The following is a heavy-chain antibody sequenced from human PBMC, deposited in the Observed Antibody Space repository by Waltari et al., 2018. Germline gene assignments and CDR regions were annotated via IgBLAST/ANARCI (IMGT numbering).Heavy chain of an antibody. J-gene: IGHJ3*02. CDR1: GGSISSGSYY. Sequence: QVQLQESGPGLVKPSGTLSLTCTVSGGSISSGSYYWSWIRQPAGKGLEWIGRIYTSGRTNYNPSLKSRVTISVDTSKNQFSLKLSSVTAADTAVYYCATLEVIVNAFDIWGQGTMVTVSS. CDR3: ATLEVIVNAFDI. D-gene: IGHD2-21*01. CDR2: IYTSGRT. V-gene: IGHV4-61*02.